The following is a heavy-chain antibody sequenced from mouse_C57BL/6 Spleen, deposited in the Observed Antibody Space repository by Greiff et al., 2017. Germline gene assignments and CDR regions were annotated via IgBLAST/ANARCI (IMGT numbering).Heavy chain of an antibody. Sequence: EVHLVESGGGLVKPGGSLKLSCAASGFTFSSYAMSWVRQTPEKRLEWVATISDGGSYTYYPENVKGRFTISRDNAKNNMYLQMSHLQSEDTAMYYCARDPIYYGYDRGAYWGQGTLVTVSA. J-gene: IGHJ3*01. D-gene: IGHD2-2*01. CDR1: GFTFSSYA. V-gene: IGHV5-4*01. CDR2: ISDGGSYT. CDR3: ARDPIYYGYDRGAY.